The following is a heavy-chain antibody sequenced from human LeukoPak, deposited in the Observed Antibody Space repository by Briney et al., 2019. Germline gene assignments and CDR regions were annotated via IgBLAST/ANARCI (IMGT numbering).Heavy chain of an antibody. Sequence: SETLSLTCTVSGGSISSGGYYWSWIRQHPGKGLEWIGYIYYSGSTYYNPSLKSRVTISVDTSKNQFSLKLSSVTAADTAVYYCARAPYGDHEMPQPYYYYGMDVWGQGTTVTVSS. CDR2: IYYSGST. CDR3: ARAPYGDHEMPQPYYYYGMDV. CDR1: GGSISSGGYY. J-gene: IGHJ6*02. V-gene: IGHV4-31*03. D-gene: IGHD4-17*01.